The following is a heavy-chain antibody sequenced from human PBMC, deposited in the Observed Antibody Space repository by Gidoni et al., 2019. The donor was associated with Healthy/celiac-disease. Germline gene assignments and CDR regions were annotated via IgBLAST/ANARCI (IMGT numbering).Heavy chain of an antibody. D-gene: IGHD6-19*01. J-gene: IGHJ4*02. Sequence: QVQLQESGPGLVKPWETLSLTSTASGGSIRSYYWSWIRQPPGKGLEWIGYIYYSGRPNYNPSLKSRVTISVDTSKNQFSLKLSSVTAADTAVYYCARDVGSGWYSPGYWGQGTLVTVSS. CDR2: IYYSGRP. CDR1: GGSIRSYY. CDR3: ARDVGSGWYSPGY. V-gene: IGHV4-59*01.